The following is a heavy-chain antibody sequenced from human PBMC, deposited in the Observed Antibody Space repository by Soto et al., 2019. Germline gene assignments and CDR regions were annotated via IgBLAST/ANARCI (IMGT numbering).Heavy chain of an antibody. CDR2: IRFDGSNI. CDR3: ARVGVGDTTFWGYLDY. CDR1: GSIFRGYG. Sequence: QVLLVESGGGVVQPGRSLRLSCAASGSIFRGYGMHWVRQAPGKGLEWVAVIRFDGSNINYADFVMGRFTISRDNSKNMLYLEMNSLRVEDTAVYYCARVGVGDTTFWGYLDYWGQGTLVTVSS. J-gene: IGHJ4*02. D-gene: IGHD2-21*01. V-gene: IGHV3-33*01.